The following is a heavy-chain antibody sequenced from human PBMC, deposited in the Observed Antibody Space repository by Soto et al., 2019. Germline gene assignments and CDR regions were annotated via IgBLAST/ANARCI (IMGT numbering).Heavy chain of an antibody. J-gene: IGHJ5*02. D-gene: IGHD3-3*01. Sequence: KTSETLSLTCTVSGGSISSGDYYWSWIRQPPGKGLEWIGYIYYSGSTYYNPSLKSRVTISVDTSKNQFSLKLSSVTAADTAVYYCARVWSGYYDEYNWFDPWGQGTLVTVSS. CDR3: ARVWSGYYDEYNWFDP. CDR1: GGSISSGDYY. V-gene: IGHV4-30-4*01. CDR2: IYYSGST.